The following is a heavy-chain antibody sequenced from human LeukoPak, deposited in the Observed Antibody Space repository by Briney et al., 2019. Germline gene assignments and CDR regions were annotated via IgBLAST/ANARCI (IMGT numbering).Heavy chain of an antibody. CDR3: ARSCSAGNCPFDT. CDR1: KFTFIAYT. J-gene: IGHJ5*02. CDR2: IHSANGYI. V-gene: IGHV3-21*01. Sequence: PGGSLRLSCAASKFTFIAYTMHWVRQAPGKGLEWVSCIHSANGYIYYADSVKGRFTISRDNAESSLYLQMTSLRAEDTAVYYCARSCSAGNCPFDTWGQGTLITVSS. D-gene: IGHD2-15*01.